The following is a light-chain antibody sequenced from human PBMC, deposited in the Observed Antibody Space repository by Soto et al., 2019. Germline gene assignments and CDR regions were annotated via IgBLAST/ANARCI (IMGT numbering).Light chain of an antibody. CDR1: SSDIGSYNS. CDR3: SSSTSSSTAV. Sequence: SVLPQPSSVSGSPGHSITISCTGTSSDIGSYNSVSWYQHHPGKAPKLMIYEVSNRPSGVSNRFSGSKSGNTASLTISGLQAEDVAAYYCSSSTSSSTAVFGGGTK. V-gene: IGLV2-14*01. CDR2: EVS. J-gene: IGLJ3*02.